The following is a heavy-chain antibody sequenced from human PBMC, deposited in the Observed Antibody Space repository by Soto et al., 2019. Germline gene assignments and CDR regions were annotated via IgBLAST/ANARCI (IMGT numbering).Heavy chain of an antibody. CDR2: TYYRSKWYN. J-gene: IGHJ5*01. CDR3: ARLIGNSWLDS. V-gene: IGHV6-1*01. D-gene: IGHD2-8*01. CDR1: GDTVSSNSAA. Sequence: TLSLTFAISGDTVSSNSAALNWIRQSPSRGLEWLGKTYYRSKWYNDYAVSVKSRISINPDTSNNQLSLHLNSVTPDDTAVYYCARLIGNSWLDSWGQGTLVTVSS.